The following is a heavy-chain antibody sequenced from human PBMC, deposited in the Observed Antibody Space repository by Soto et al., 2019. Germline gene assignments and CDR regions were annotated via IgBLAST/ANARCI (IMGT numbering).Heavy chain of an antibody. Sequence: ASVKVSCKASGYTFTSYGISWVRQAPGQGLEWMGWISAYNGNTNYAQKLQGRVTMTTDTSTSTAYMELRSLRSDDTAVYYCARDRFTDRVRGLYPPHHPVYWGQGTLVTVSS. CDR3: ARDRFTDRVRGLYPPHHPVY. CDR2: ISAYNGNT. CDR1: GYTFTSYG. J-gene: IGHJ1*01. D-gene: IGHD3-10*01. V-gene: IGHV1-18*01.